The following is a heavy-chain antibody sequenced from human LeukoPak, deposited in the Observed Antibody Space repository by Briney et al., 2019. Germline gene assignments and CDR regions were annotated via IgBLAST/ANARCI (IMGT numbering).Heavy chain of an antibody. Sequence: GGSLRLSCAASGFTFSNYVMSWVRQAPGKGLEWVAVISGSGDITYYADSVRGRVTVSRDNSKNTLYLQMSSLRADDTAVYYCADITWTRGQTFDNWGQGTLVTVS. CDR1: GFTFSNYV. CDR2: ISGSGDIT. D-gene: IGHD3/OR15-3a*01. CDR3: ADITWTRGQTFDN. J-gene: IGHJ4*02. V-gene: IGHV3-23*01.